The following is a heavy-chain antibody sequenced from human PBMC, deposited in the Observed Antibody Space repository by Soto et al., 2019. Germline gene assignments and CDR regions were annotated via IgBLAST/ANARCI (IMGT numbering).Heavy chain of an antibody. J-gene: IGHJ4*02. Sequence: GGSLRLSCAASGFNFSTYSMHWVRQAPGKGLEWVAVTSYDGINKYYADSVKGRFTISRDNSKNTLYLQMNSLRAEDTAVYYFAKVVHFRLWELLFDYWGQGTLVTVSS. CDR2: TSYDGINK. V-gene: IGHV3-30*18. CDR3: AKVVHFRLWELLFDY. CDR1: GFNFSTYS. D-gene: IGHD1-26*01.